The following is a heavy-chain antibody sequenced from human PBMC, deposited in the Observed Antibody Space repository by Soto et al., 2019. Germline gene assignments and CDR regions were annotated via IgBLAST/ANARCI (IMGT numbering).Heavy chain of an antibody. CDR2: IYPGDSET. Sequence: PGESLKISCKGSGYTFTNYWIGWVRQMPGKGLEWMGIIYPGDSETRYSPSFQGQVTMSADKSISTAYLQWSSLKASDSAMYYFARKYYYGAGTLDYWGQGTLVTVSS. CDR1: GYTFTNYW. CDR3: ARKYYYGAGTLDY. J-gene: IGHJ4*02. V-gene: IGHV5-51*01. D-gene: IGHD3-10*01.